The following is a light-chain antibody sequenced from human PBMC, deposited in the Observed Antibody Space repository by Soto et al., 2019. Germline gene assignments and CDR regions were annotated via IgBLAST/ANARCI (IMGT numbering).Light chain of an antibody. V-gene: IGKV3-20*01. CDR2: GPS. CDR3: QPYASSPLT. CDR1: QSVGRNF. J-gene: IGKJ4*01. Sequence: EIVLTQSPDTLSVSPGERATLSCRASQSVGRNFLAWYQHKPGQAPRLLVYGPSSRATGIPDRFSGSGSGTDFSLTINSLEPEDFAEYYCQPYASSPLTFGGGTNVETK.